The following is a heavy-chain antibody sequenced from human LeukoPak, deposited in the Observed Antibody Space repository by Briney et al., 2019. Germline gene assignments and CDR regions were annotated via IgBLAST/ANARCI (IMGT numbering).Heavy chain of an antibody. Sequence: GASVKVSCKASGYTFTGYYMHWVRQAPGQGLEWTGWINPNSGGTNYAQKFQGRVTMTRDTSISTAYMELSRLRSDDTAVYYCARAARYYYGSGSYPNWSQGTLVTVSS. CDR2: INPNSGGT. V-gene: IGHV1-2*02. CDR1: GYTFTGYY. D-gene: IGHD3-10*01. CDR3: ARAARYYYGSGSYPN. J-gene: IGHJ4*02.